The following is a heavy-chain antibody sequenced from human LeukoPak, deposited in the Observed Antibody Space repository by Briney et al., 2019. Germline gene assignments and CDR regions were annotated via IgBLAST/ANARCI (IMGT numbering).Heavy chain of an antibody. CDR2: ISSSSSYI. V-gene: IGHV3-21*01. D-gene: IGHD2-2*01. J-gene: IGHJ6*02. CDR3: ARQPDCSSTSCRDYYYYGMDV. CDR1: GFTFSSYS. Sequence: GGFLRLSCAASGFTFSSYSMNWVRQAPGKGLEWVSSISSSSSYIYYADSVKGRFTISRDNAKNSLYLQMNSLRAEDTAVYYCARQPDCSSTSCRDYYYYGMDVWGQGTTVTVSS.